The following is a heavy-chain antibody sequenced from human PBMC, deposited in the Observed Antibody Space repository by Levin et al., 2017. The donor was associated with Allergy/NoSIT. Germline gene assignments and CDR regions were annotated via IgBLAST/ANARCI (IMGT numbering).Heavy chain of an antibody. J-gene: IGHJ3*02. Sequence: GESLKISCQASGYTFTSYDINWVRQATGQGLEWMGWMNPNSGNTGYAQKFQGRVTMTRNTSISTAYMELSSLRSEDTAVYYCAILVDTAMVTDAFDIWGQGTMVTVSS. D-gene: IGHD5-18*01. CDR2: MNPNSGNT. CDR1: GYTFTSYD. CDR3: AILVDTAMVTDAFDI. V-gene: IGHV1-8*01.